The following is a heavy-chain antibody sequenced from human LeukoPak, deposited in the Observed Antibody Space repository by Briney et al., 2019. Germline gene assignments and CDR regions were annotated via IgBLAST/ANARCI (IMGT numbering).Heavy chain of an antibody. V-gene: IGHV3-21*01. CDR2: ISSSSSYI. Sequence: GGSLRLSCAASGLTFSTYAVSWVRQAPGKGLEWVSSISSSSSYIYYADSVKGIFTISRDNAKNSLYLQMNSLRAEDTAVYYCARPLTGYCSSTSCYRKSHAFDIWGQGTMVTVSS. CDR1: GLTFSTYA. CDR3: ARPLTGYCSSTSCYRKSHAFDI. D-gene: IGHD2-2*01. J-gene: IGHJ3*02.